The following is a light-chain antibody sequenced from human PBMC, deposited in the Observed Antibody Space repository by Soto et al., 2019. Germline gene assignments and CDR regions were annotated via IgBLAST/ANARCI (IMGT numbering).Light chain of an antibody. Sequence: DIQMTQSPSSVSASIGDTVTITCRASQDISTLLAWYQQKPGKALKLLIYGASNLESGVPSRFSGRGYGTDFTLTISSLQPEDFATYFCQQADSVPLTFGGGTKVEIK. CDR1: QDISTL. J-gene: IGKJ4*01. CDR2: GAS. V-gene: IGKV1D-12*01. CDR3: QQADSVPLT.